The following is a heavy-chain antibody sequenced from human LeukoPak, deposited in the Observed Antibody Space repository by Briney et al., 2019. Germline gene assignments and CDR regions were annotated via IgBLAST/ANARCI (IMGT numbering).Heavy chain of an antibody. CDR1: GYSFTSYW. CDR3: ARLYGGGWTGDY. CDR2: IWPGDSNT. Sequence: GESLKISCKGFGYSFTSYWIGWVRQVPGKGLEWMGIIWPGDSNTRYTPSFQGQVTISADKSTSTAYLQWSSLKASDTAMYYCARLYGGGWTGDYWAQGTLVTVSS. J-gene: IGHJ4*02. D-gene: IGHD2-15*01. V-gene: IGHV5-51*01.